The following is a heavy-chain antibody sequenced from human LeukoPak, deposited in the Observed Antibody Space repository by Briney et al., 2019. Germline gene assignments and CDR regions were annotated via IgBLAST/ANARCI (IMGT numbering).Heavy chain of an antibody. V-gene: IGHV3-23*01. CDR2: IRGGSET. Sequence: SGGSLRLSCAASGFSFSNYAMSWVRQAPARGPEWVSSIRGGSETFYADSVKGRFTLSRDDSRNTVYLQLNNLRVEDTAIYYCAKANWVSNADAVWWGQGTQVTVSS. CDR3: AKANWVSNADAVW. CDR1: GFSFSNYA. J-gene: IGHJ4*02. D-gene: IGHD1-1*01.